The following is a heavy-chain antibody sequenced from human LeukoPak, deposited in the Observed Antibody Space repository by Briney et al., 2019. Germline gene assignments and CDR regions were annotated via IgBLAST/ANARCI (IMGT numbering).Heavy chain of an antibody. J-gene: IGHJ6*03. CDR3: ARARREAAAGTAREPPRFYYYYMDV. V-gene: IGHV1-69*13. Sequence: GASVKVSCKASGGTFSSYAISWVRQAPGQGLEWMGGIIPIFGTANYAQKFQGRVTITADESTSTAYMELSSLRSEDTAVYYCARARREAAAGTAREPPRFYYYYMDVWGKGTTVTISS. D-gene: IGHD6-13*01. CDR2: IIPIFGTA. CDR1: GGTFSSYA.